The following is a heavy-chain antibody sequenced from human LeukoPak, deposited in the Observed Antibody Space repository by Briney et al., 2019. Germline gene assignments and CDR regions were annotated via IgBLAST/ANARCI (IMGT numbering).Heavy chain of an antibody. CDR2: IYPGDSDT. D-gene: IGHD2-2*01. CDR1: GYSFTSYW. J-gene: IGHJ5*02. V-gene: IGHV5-51*01. Sequence: GESLKISCKGSGYSFTSYWIGWVRQMPGEGLEWMGIIYPGDSDTRYSPSFQGQVTISADKSISTAYLQWSSLKASDTAMYYCARLEGSSTSSEYNWFDPWGQGTLVTVSS. CDR3: ARLEGSSTSSEYNWFDP.